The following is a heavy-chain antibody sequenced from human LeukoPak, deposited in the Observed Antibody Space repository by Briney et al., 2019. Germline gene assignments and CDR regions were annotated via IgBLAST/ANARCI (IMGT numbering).Heavy chain of an antibody. J-gene: IGHJ4*02. D-gene: IGHD6-13*01. Sequence: PGGSLRLSCAASGFTFSSYAMHWVRQAPGKGLEWVAVISYDGSNKYYADSVKGRFTFSRDNSKNTLYLQMNSLRAEDTAVYYCARDSSSSLDYWGQGTLVTVSS. CDR2: ISYDGSNK. CDR1: GFTFSSYA. CDR3: ARDSSSSLDY. V-gene: IGHV3-30-3*01.